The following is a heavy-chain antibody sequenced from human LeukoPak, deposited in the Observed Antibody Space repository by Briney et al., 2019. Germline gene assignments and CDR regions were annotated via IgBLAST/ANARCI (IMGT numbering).Heavy chain of an antibody. D-gene: IGHD6-19*01. V-gene: IGHV3-11*05. CDR2: ISSSSSYT. J-gene: IGHJ4*02. Sequence: PGGSLRLSCAASGFTFSDYYMSWIRPAPGKGLGWVSDISSSSSYTNYADSVKGRFTISRDNAKNSLYLQMNSLRAEHTAVYYCARGDSSGWYYFDYWGQGTLVTVSS. CDR1: GFTFSDYY. CDR3: ARGDSSGWYYFDY.